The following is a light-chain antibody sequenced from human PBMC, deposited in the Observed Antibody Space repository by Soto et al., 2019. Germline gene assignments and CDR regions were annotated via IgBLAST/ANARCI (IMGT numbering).Light chain of an antibody. J-gene: IGKJ3*01. Sequence: DIQMTQSPSSVSASVGXTVTITCRASQDILSWLAWYQQKPGEAPRLLIYASSNLQSGVPSRFSGSRSGTDFTLTISSLQPEDFATYYCQQANTFPITFGPGTRLDIK. CDR3: QQANTFPIT. CDR2: ASS. V-gene: IGKV1-12*01. CDR1: QDILSW.